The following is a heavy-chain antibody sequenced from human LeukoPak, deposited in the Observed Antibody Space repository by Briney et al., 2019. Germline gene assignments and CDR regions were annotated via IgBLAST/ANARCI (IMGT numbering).Heavy chain of an antibody. CDR2: ISSSGSSI. CDR3: ATQGRRAMLGI. CDR1: GFTFSSYE. Sequence: GGSLRLSCAASGFTFSSYEMNWVRQAPGKGLEWVSYISSSGSSIYYAHSVKGRFTISRDNAKNSLYLQMNSLRAEDTAVYYCATQGRRAMLGIWGQGTIVTVSS. D-gene: IGHD3-10*02. V-gene: IGHV3-48*03. J-gene: IGHJ3*02.